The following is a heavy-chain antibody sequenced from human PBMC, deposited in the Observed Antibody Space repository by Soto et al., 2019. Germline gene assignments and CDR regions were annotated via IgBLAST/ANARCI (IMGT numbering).Heavy chain of an antibody. CDR2: IYYNGNT. CDR3: ARARLRAVYAFDF. V-gene: IGHV4-31*03. Sequence: PSDTLSLTYTLSGVSITSGAYYWTWVRQHPGKGLEWIGYIYYNGNTYFSPSLKSRLTISIDTSKNQFSLKLSSVTAADTAMYYCARARLRAVYAFDFWGQGTMVT. CDR1: GVSITSGAYY. J-gene: IGHJ3*01. D-gene: IGHD4-17*01.